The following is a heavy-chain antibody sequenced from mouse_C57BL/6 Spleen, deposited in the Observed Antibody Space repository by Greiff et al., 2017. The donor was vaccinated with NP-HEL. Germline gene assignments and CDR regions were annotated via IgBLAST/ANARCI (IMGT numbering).Heavy chain of an antibody. V-gene: IGHV1-80*01. Sequence: QVQLQQSGAELVKPGASVKISCKASGYAFSSYWMNWVKQRPGKGLEWIGQIYPGDGDTNYIGKFKGKATLTADKSSSTAYMQLSSLTSEDSAVYFCARPIYYDYDGENYYAMDYWGQGTSVTVSS. CDR1: GYAFSSYW. J-gene: IGHJ4*01. CDR2: IYPGDGDT. CDR3: ARPIYYDYDGENYYAMDY. D-gene: IGHD2-4*01.